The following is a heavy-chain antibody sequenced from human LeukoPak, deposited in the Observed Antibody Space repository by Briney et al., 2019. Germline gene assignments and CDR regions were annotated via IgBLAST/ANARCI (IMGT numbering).Heavy chain of an antibody. J-gene: IGHJ4*02. CDR2: ISGSGGST. D-gene: IGHD2-2*01. CDR1: GFTFHSYA. CDR3: AITNQLTTLDY. Sequence: GDSLRLSCAASGFTFHSYAMIWLRQAPAKGLECVSAISGSGGSTYYAHSVKGRFTISRDNSKNTLYLQMNSLRAEDTAVYYCAITNQLTTLDYWGQGTLVTVSS. V-gene: IGHV3-23*01.